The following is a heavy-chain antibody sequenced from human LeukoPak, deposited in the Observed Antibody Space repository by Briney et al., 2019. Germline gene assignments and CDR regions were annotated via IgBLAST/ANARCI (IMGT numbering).Heavy chain of an antibody. J-gene: IGHJ5*02. CDR3: ARGHWFDP. V-gene: IGHV3-7*03. Sequence: PGGSLRLSCVASGFTFSTYWMSWVRQAPGKGLEWVAYIKPDGSEKSYVDSVKGRFTISRDNAKNSLYLQMNSLRAEDTAAYSCARGHWFDPWGQGTLVTVSS. CDR1: GFTFSTYW. CDR2: IKPDGSEK.